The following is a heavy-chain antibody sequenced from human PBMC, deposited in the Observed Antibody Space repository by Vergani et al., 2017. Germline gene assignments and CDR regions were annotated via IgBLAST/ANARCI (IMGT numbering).Heavy chain of an antibody. CDR1: NYKCINYG. D-gene: IGHD3-10*01. Sequence: QVQLVQSGAEVKKSGASVKVSCKASNYKCINYGFSWVRQAPGQGLEWMGWISAYNGNTNYAQKFQGRVSMTADTSTTTAYMELRILRSDDTAVYYCARYSLLWFGDFFPLDYWGQGTLVTVSS. CDR2: ISAYNGNT. CDR3: ARYSLLWFGDFFPLDY. V-gene: IGHV1-18*01. J-gene: IGHJ4*02.